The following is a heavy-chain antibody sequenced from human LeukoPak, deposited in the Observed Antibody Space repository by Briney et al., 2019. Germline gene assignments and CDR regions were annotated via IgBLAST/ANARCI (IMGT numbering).Heavy chain of an antibody. Sequence: SETLSLTCTVSGGSISSGGYYWSWIRQHPGKGLEWIGYIYYSGSTYYNPSLKSRVTISVDTSKNQFSLKLSSVTAADTAVYYCARAGYDISAFDIWGQGTMVTVSS. CDR2: IYYSGST. V-gene: IGHV4-31*03. CDR3: ARAGYDISAFDI. D-gene: IGHD3-22*01. CDR1: GGSISSGGYY. J-gene: IGHJ3*02.